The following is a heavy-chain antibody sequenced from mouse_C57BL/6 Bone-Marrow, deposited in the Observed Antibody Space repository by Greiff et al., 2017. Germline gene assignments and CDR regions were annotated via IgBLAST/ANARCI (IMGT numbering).Heavy chain of an antibody. D-gene: IGHD3-2*02. V-gene: IGHV1-64*01. CDR1: GYTFTSYW. J-gene: IGHJ4*01. CDR2: IHPTSGST. Sequence: QVQLQQPGAELVKPGASVKLSCKASGYTFTSYWMHWVKQRPGQGLEWIGMIHPTSGSTNYNEKFKSKATLTVDKSSSTAYMQLSSLTSEDSAVYYCARRAQAPYAMDYWGQGTSVTVSS. CDR3: ARRAQAPYAMDY.